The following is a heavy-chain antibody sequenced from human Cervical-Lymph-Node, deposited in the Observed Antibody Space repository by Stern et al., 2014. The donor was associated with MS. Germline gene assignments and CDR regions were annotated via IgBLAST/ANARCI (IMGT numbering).Heavy chain of an antibody. CDR2: TSAYNGNT. CDR1: GYTFNRYG. J-gene: IGHJ3*02. D-gene: IGHD2-15*01. Sequence: VALVQSGAEGKTHGASVKVCCKAAGYTFNRYGISWVRQAPGKGFAWMGWTSAYNGNTNYAQKLQGRVTMTTDTSTSTAYMELRSLRSDDTAVYYCARGLLGSENAFDIWGQGTMVTVSS. CDR3: ARGLLGSENAFDI. V-gene: IGHV1-18*01.